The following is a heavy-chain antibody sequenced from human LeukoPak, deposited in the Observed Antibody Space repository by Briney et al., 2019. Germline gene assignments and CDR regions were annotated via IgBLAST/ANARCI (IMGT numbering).Heavy chain of an antibody. J-gene: IGHJ4*02. CDR3: ARDRSPSYDILTGYYLHDY. D-gene: IGHD3-9*01. CDR2: INPNSGGT. V-gene: IGHV1-2*02. CDR1: GYTFTSYY. Sequence: GASVKVSCKASGYTFTSYYMHWVRQAPGQGLEWMGWINPNSGGTNYAQKFQGRVTMTRDTSISTAYMELSRLRSDDTAVYYCARDRSPSYDILTGYYLHDYWGQGTLVTVSP.